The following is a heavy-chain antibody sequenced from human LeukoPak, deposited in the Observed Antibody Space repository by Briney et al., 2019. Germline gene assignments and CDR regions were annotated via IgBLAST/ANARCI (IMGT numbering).Heavy chain of an antibody. J-gene: IGHJ4*02. CDR1: GFTFSSYS. CDR2: ISYDGTNK. CDR3: ARDRLLITVAGTVDQ. D-gene: IGHD6-19*01. Sequence: PGGSLRLSCAASGFTFSSYSMNWVRQAPGKGLEWVAVISYDGTNKWYADSVQGRFAISRDNSKNTLYLQMNSLRPEDTAVYYCARDRLLITVAGTVDQWGRGTLVTVSS. V-gene: IGHV3-30*03.